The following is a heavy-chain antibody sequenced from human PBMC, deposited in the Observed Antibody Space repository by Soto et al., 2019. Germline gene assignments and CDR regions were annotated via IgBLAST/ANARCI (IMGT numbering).Heavy chain of an antibody. D-gene: IGHD1-26*01. CDR1: GFIFSNYG. J-gene: IGHJ5*02. CDR2: ISSDGSIQ. V-gene: IGHV3-30*18. CDR3: AKAGGRRWTPFDP. Sequence: GGSLRLSCAASGFIFSNYGLHWVHQAPGMGLEWVAVISSDGSIQYYADSVQGRFTVSRDNSKNTLYLQMNSLRTEDTAVYYCAKAGGRRWTPFDPWGQGTLVTVSS.